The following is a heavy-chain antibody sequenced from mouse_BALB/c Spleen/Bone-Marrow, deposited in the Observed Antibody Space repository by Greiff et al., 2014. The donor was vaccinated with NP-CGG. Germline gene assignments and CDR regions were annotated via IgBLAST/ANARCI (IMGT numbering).Heavy chain of an antibody. D-gene: IGHD2-3*01. CDR2: VNPNIGGT. J-gene: IGHJ2*01. CDR1: GYTFTDYT. V-gene: IGHV1-22*01. CDR3: ARGRWYY. Sequence: DVQLQESGSELVMPGASVKISCKTSGYTFTDYTLHWVKQSHGKSLEWIGGVNPNIGGTSYNQKFKDKASLTVNKSSTTAYMELRSLTSEDSAVYYCARGRWYYWGQGTTLTVSS.